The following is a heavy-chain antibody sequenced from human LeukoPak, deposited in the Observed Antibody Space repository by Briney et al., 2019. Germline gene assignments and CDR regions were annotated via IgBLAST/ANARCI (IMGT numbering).Heavy chain of an antibody. J-gene: IGHJ3*02. Sequence: KPSETLSLTCTVSGDSTSNHYWSWIRQPPGKRLEWIGFIHDSGSTSHNPSLKSRVTMSVDTSKNQVSLRLTPVTVADTAVYYCARQNYYASGSYQYRAFDIWGQGTMVTVSS. D-gene: IGHD3-10*01. CDR3: ARQNYYASGSYQYRAFDI. CDR1: GDSTSNHY. CDR2: IHDSGST. V-gene: IGHV4-59*08.